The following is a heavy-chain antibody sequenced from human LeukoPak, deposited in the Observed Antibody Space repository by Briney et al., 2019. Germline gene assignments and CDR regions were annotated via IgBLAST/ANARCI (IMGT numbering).Heavy chain of an antibody. J-gene: IGHJ3*02. V-gene: IGHV3-66*01. CDR1: GFNFNIYA. Sequence: GGSLRLSCAASGFNFNIYAMNSIRQAPGKGLEWVSVIYSGGSTYYADSVKGRFTISRDNSKNTLYLQMNSLRAEDTAVHYCARATYYFRPWDAFDIWGQGTMVTVSS. CDR3: ARATYYFRPWDAFDI. CDR2: IYSGGST. D-gene: IGHD2/OR15-2a*01.